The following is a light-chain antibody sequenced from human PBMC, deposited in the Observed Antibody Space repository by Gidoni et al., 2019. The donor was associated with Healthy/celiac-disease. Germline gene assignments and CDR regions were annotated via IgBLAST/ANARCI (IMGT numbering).Light chain of an antibody. CDR2: GKN. J-gene: IGLJ3*02. Sequence: SSELTQDPAVSVALGQTVRITSQGDSLRSYYASWYQQKPGQAPVLVIYGKNNRPSGIPDRCSGSSSGNTASLTITGAQAEDEADYYGNSRDSSGNHLVFGGGTKLTVL. V-gene: IGLV3-19*01. CDR3: NSRDSSGNHLV. CDR1: SLRSYY.